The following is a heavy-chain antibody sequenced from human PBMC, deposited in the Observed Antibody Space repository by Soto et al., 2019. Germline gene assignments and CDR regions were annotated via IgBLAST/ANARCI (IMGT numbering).Heavy chain of an antibody. J-gene: IGHJ4*02. D-gene: IGHD1-26*01. CDR1: GCIFSNYA. CDR3: ARDLKGDTKLDY. CDR2: ISYDGNTQ. V-gene: IGHV3-30-3*01. Sequence: QVQLVESGGGVVQPGGSLRLSCAASGCIFSNYAMQWVRQAPGKGLEWMAAISYDGNTQYYADSVRGRFTISRDNSKNTVYVQMISLRAEDTAVYYCARDLKGDTKLDYWGQGTLVTVS.